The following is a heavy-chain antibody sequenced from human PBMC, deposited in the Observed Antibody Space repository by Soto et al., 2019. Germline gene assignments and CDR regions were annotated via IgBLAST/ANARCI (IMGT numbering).Heavy chain of an antibody. CDR3: ARDGPRRWSGYSSAY. CDR1: GFTFSSYA. Sequence: QVQLVESGGGVVQPGRSLRLSCAASGFTFSSYAMHWVRQAPGKGLEWVAVISYDGSNKYYADSVKGRFTISRDNSKNPLYLQTNRLSAEDTAVYYCARDGPRRWSGYSSAYWGPGTLVTVSS. CDR2: ISYDGSNK. J-gene: IGHJ4*02. V-gene: IGHV3-30-3*01. D-gene: IGHD3-3*01.